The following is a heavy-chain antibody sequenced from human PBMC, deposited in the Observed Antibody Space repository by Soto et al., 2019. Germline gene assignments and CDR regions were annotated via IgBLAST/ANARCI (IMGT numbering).Heavy chain of an antibody. V-gene: IGHV3-53*01. J-gene: IGHJ6*04. Sequence: EVQLVESGGGLIQPGGSLRLSCVASVFSVSNNYMSWVRQAPGKGLEWVSVIYSDGSTYYADSVKGRFTISRDSSRTAMCLQTVGLRAVPTAVYCRARGGGVAVGRHYYNDGMALWGEGGTEMVSS. CDR2: IYSDGST. CDR1: VFSVSNNY. CDR3: ARGGGVAVGRHYYNDGMAL. D-gene: IGHD2-15*01.